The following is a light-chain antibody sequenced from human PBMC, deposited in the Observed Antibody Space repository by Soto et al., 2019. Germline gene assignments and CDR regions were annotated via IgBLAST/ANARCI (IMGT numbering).Light chain of an antibody. CDR2: DAS. CDR1: QAIGSW. V-gene: IGKV1D-16*01. Sequence: DIQMTQSPSSLSASVGDRVTSTCRASQAIGSWLVWYQQKPGKAPTSLIDDASTLQTEVPSRFSGSGSGTDFTLTISGLQPEDSATYYCQQYNSSPLTFGGGTMVEIK. J-gene: IGKJ4*01. CDR3: QQYNSSPLT.